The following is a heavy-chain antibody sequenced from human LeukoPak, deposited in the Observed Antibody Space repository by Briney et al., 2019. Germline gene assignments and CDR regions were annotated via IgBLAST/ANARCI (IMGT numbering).Heavy chain of an antibody. CDR3: AKGCAWWAPYYFDY. J-gene: IGHJ4*02. CDR1: GFTFSDYA. V-gene: IGHV3-23*01. Sequence: GGSLRLSCAASGFTFSDYAMSWVRQAPGKGLEWVSAISGSGGSTYYADSVKGRFTISRDHSRNTLYLQMNSLRAEDTALYYCAKGCAWWAPYYFDYWGQGTLVTVSS. CDR2: ISGSGGST. D-gene: IGHD2-8*02.